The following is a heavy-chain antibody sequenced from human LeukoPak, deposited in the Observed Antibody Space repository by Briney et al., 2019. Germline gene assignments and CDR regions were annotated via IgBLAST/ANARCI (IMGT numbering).Heavy chain of an antibody. CDR2: VYHNGAT. V-gene: IGHV4-39*06. J-gene: IGHJ5*01. CDR1: GASVSSSSYF. CDR3: ASRSVLSPTAIETWFDS. D-gene: IGHD2-8*01. Sequence: PSETLSLTCTVSGASVSSSSYFWGWVRQAPGEGPEWLGSVYHNGATCYNPSLKSRVTISLDTSKNQFTLTVTSVTVADTALYFCASRSVLSPTAIETWFDSWGQGTLVTVSS.